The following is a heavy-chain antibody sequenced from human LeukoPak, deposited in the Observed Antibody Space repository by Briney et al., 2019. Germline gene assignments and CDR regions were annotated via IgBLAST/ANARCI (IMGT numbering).Heavy chain of an antibody. J-gene: IGHJ3*02. D-gene: IGHD3-10*01. V-gene: IGHV6-1*01. Sequence: SQTLSLTCDISGDSVSSASAGWNWIRQSPSRGLEWLGRIYYRSQWYNDDAVSVKRRITINPDTAKNQFSPHLNSVTPDDTALYYCARGGLVRGSLNSLTGFDIWGQGTMVTVSS. CDR3: ARGGLVRGSLNSLTGFDI. CDR2: IYYRSQWYN. CDR1: GDSVSSASAG.